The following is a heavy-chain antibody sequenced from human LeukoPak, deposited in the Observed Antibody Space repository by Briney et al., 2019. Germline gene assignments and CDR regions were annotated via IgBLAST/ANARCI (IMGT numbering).Heavy chain of an antibody. V-gene: IGHV4-38-2*01. CDR2: IYHSGST. D-gene: IGHD5-18*01. Sequence: PLETLSLTCAVSVYSISSGYYWGWIGRPPGKGLEWIGSIYHSGSTYYNPSLKSRVTISVDTSKNQFSLKLSSVTAADTAVYYCARYSYGLFDYWGQGTLVTVSS. CDR3: ARYSYGLFDY. J-gene: IGHJ4*02. CDR1: VYSISSGYY.